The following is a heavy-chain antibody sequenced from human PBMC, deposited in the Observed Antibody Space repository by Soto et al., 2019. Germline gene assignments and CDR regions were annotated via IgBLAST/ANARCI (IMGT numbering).Heavy chain of an antibody. Sequence: QLQLQESGPGLVKPSETLSLTCTVSGVSISGTSYYWGWIRQTPAKGLEWIGTIYYSGETFYNPSLKSRATISIDTSKNHFSLNLTSVTAADTAIYYCARHGSFWGQGALVTVSS. CDR1: GVSISGTSYY. CDR2: IYYSGET. D-gene: IGHD3-16*02. J-gene: IGHJ1*01. CDR3: ARHGSF. V-gene: IGHV4-39*01.